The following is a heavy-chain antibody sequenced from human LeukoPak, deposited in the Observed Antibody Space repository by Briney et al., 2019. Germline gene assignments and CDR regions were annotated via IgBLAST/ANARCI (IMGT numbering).Heavy chain of an antibody. V-gene: IGHV3-23*01. Sequence: GGSLRPSCAASGFTFSSYAMSWVRQAPGKGLEWVSAISGSGGSTYYADSVKGRFTISRDNSKNTLYLQMNSLRAEDTAVYYCAKSIMITFGGVIALGDAFDIWGQGTMVTVSS. J-gene: IGHJ3*02. CDR1: GFTFSSYA. CDR3: AKSIMITFGGVIALGDAFDI. D-gene: IGHD3-16*02. CDR2: ISGSGGST.